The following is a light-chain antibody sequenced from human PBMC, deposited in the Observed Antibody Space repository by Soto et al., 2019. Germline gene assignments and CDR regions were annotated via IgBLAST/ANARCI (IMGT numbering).Light chain of an antibody. CDR1: RSDVGAYNY. CDR3: SSFTSSNSYV. J-gene: IGLJ1*01. V-gene: IGLV2-14*03. CDR2: DVS. Sequence: SVLTQPASVSGSPGQSITISCTGTRSDVGAYNYVSWYQHHPGKAPKLMIYDVSNRPSGVPNRFSGSKSANTASLTISGLQAEDEADYYCSSFTSSNSYVFGSGTKVTVL.